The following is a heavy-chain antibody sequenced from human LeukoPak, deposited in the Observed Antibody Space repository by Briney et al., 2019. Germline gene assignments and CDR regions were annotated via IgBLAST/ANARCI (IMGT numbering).Heavy chain of an antibody. CDR2: IYPADSDT. CDR3: ARTLRSVDTTTFESYYYMDV. CDR1: GYSFTNYW. J-gene: IGHJ6*03. Sequence: GESLKISCKGSGYSFTNYWIGWVRQMPGKGLEWMGIIYPADSDTRYSPSFQDQVTISADKSISTAYLQWSSLKASDTAMYYCARTLRSVDTTTFESYYYMDVWGKGTTVTVSS. V-gene: IGHV5-51*01. D-gene: IGHD3-16*01.